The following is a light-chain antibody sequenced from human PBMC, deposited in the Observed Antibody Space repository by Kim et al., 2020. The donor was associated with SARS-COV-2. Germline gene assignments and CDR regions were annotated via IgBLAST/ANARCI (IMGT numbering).Light chain of an antibody. V-gene: IGLV1-40*01. Sequence: KVAIPCSGTSSDMEAGYGVHWHKTLPGTAPKLLIYNTSYRPSGVPDRFSGSKAGTSASLAITGLQAEDEADYYCQSYDSSLSGSSVFGTGTKVTV. CDR2: NTS. CDR3: QSYDSSLSGSSV. J-gene: IGLJ1*01. CDR1: SSDMEAGYG.